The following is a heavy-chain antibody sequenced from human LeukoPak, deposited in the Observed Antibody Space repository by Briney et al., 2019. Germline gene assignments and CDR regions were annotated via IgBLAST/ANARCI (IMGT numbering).Heavy chain of an antibody. D-gene: IGHD6-19*01. CDR3: AKDTPVSGTSRKFDY. J-gene: IGHJ4*02. Sequence: GGSLRLSCAASGFTFSSHAMSWVRQAPGKGLEWVSAISGSGGSTYYAESVKGRFTISRDNSKNTLSLQMNGLRAEDTAVYYCAKDTPVSGTSRKFDYWGQGTLVTVSS. CDR1: GFTFSSHA. V-gene: IGHV3-23*01. CDR2: ISGSGGST.